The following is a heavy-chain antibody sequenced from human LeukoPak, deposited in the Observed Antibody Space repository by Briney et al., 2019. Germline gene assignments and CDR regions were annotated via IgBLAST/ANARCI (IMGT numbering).Heavy chain of an antibody. Sequence: PGGSLRLSCAASGFTFSSYWMSWVRQAPGKGLEWVANIKQDGSEKYYVDSVKGRFTISRDNAKNSLYLQMNSLRAEDTAVYYCARVRYNWNLEWWFDPWGQGTLVTVSS. D-gene: IGHD1-20*01. CDR3: ARVRYNWNLEWWFDP. CDR1: GFTFSSYW. V-gene: IGHV3-7*01. J-gene: IGHJ5*02. CDR2: IKQDGSEK.